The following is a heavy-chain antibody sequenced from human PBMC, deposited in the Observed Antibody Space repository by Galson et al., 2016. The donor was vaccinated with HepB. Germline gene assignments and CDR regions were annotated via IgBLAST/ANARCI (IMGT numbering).Heavy chain of an antibody. CDR3: ARGFPNYDFWSGNTDEAFDV. V-gene: IGHV4-30-2*01. J-gene: IGHJ3*01. CDR1: GDSISSGSYS. Sequence: TLSLTCTVSGDSISSGSYSWNWIRQPPGKGLEWIGYIYHSGSTYYNPSLKSRVTMSIDRAKNQFSLKLSSVTAADTAVYYCARGFPNYDFWSGNTDEAFDVWGQGTMVTVSS. D-gene: IGHD3-3*01. CDR2: IYHSGST.